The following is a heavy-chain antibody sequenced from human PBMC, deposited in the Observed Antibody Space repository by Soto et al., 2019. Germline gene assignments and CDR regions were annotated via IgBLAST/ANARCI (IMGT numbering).Heavy chain of an antibody. CDR3: VASYYDFWSGYYHSFDY. CDR2: FDPEDGET. J-gene: IGHJ4*02. CDR1: GYTLTELS. V-gene: IGHV1-24*01. D-gene: IGHD3-3*01. Sequence: ASVKVSCKVSGYTLTELSMHWVRQAPGKGLEWMGGFDPEDGETIYAQKFQGRVTMTEDTSTDTAYMELSSLRSEDTAAYYCVASYYDFWSGYYHSFDYWGQGTLVTVSS.